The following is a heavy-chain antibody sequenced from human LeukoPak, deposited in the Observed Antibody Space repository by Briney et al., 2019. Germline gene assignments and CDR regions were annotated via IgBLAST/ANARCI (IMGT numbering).Heavy chain of an antibody. CDR1: GFTFSTYV. CDR2: TSSNGDNT. V-gene: IGHV3-64D*06. J-gene: IGHJ4*02. Sequence: PGGSLRLSCSVSGFTFSTYVMHWVRQAPGKGLEYVSATSSNGDNTYYADSVKGRFTISRDNSKNTLYLQMSSLRADDTAVYYCVRGTGYWGQRTLVTVSS. CDR3: VRGTGY.